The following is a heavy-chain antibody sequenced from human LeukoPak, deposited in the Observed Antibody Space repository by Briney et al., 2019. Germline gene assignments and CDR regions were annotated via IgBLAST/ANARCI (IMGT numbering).Heavy chain of an antibody. CDR2: IIPIFGTA. J-gene: IGHJ4*02. V-gene: IGHV1-69*05. CDR1: GGTFSSYA. CDR3: ARGSPNYDSSGYYSN. D-gene: IGHD3-22*01. Sequence: SVKVSCKASGGTFSSYAISWVRQAPGQGLEWMGGIIPIFGTANYAQKFQGRVTMTRDTSTSTVYMELSSLRSEDTAVYYCARGSPNYDSSGYYSNWGQGTLVTVSS.